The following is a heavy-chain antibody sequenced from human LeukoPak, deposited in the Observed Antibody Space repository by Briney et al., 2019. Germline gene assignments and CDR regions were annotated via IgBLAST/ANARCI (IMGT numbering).Heavy chain of an antibody. D-gene: IGHD5-12*01. CDR1: GFTFSSYE. Sequence: GGSLRLSCAASGFTFSSYEMNWVRQAPGKGLEWVSYITSSGSAIYDADSVKGRFTVSRDNAKNSVYLQMSSLRADDTAVYYCARGVYSGYDFNAFDIWGQGTMVTVSS. J-gene: IGHJ3*02. CDR2: ITSSGSAI. V-gene: IGHV3-48*03. CDR3: ARGVYSGYDFNAFDI.